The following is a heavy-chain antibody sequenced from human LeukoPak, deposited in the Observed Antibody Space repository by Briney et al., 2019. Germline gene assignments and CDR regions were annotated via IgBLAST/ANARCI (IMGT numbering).Heavy chain of an antibody. CDR2: ISGSNSYI. J-gene: IGHJ2*01. CDR3: AKDPRL. Sequence: PGGSLRLSCAASGFTFSSYAMNWVRQAPGKGLEWVSSISGSNSYIYYADSMKGRFTISRDNSKNTLYLQMNSLRAEDTAVYYCAKDPRLWGRGTLVTVSS. CDR1: GFTFSSYA. V-gene: IGHV3-21*01.